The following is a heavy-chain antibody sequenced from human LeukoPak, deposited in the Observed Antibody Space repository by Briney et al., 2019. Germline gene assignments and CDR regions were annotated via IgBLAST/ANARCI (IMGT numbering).Heavy chain of an antibody. J-gene: IGHJ3*02. CDR1: GGTFSSYA. CDR3: TRIRSPYYYDSSNRGAFDI. D-gene: IGHD3-22*01. V-gene: IGHV1-69*06. Sequence: SVKVSCKASGGTFSSYAISWVRQAPGQGLEWMGGIIPIFGTANYAQKFQGRVTITADKSTSTAYMELSSLRSEDTAVYYYTRIRSPYYYDSSNRGAFDIWGQGTMVTVSS. CDR2: IIPIFGTA.